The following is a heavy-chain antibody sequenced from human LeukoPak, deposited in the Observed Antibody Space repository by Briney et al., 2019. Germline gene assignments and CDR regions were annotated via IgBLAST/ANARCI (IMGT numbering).Heavy chain of an antibody. Sequence: ASVKVSCKASRYTFTSYYMYWVRQAPGQGLEWMGIINPRGGSTSYAQKFQGRVTMTRDTSTNTVYMDLSSLRSEDTAVYYCAREIGPIQLHLWGSAFDYWGQGTLVTVSS. J-gene: IGHJ4*02. CDR3: AREIGPIQLHLWGSAFDY. CDR2: INPRGGST. V-gene: IGHV1-46*01. D-gene: IGHD5-18*01. CDR1: RYTFTSYY.